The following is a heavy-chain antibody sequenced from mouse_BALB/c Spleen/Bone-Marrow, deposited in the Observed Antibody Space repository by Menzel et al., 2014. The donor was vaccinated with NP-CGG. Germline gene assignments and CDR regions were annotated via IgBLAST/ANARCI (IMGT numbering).Heavy chain of an antibody. V-gene: IGHV1-4*01. CDR2: INPSSGYT. CDR1: GYTSTSYT. Sequence: VQLQQSGAELARPGASVKMSCKASGYTSTSYTMHWVKQRPGQGLEWIGYINPSSGYTNYNQKFKDKATLTADKSSSTAYMQLSSLASEDSAVYYCAREGYGNYAYWGQGTLVTVSA. D-gene: IGHD2-10*02. CDR3: AREGYGNYAY. J-gene: IGHJ3*01.